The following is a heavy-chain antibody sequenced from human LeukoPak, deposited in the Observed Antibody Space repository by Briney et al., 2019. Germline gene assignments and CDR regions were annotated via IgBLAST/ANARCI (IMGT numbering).Heavy chain of an antibody. CDR3: ASARIAAAGTIGY. J-gene: IGHJ4*02. D-gene: IGHD6-13*01. CDR2: INPNSGGT. V-gene: IGHV1-2*02. Sequence: ASVKVSCKASGYTFTGYYMHWVRQAPGQGLEWMGWINPNSGGTNYAQKFQGRVTMTRDTSISTAYMELSRLRSDDTAVYYCASARIAAAGTIGYWGQGTLVTVSS. CDR1: GYTFTGYY.